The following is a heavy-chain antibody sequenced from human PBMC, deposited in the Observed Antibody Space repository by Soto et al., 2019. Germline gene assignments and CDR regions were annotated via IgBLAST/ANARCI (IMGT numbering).Heavy chain of an antibody. CDR3: IQSRCGGDCLQSYASHYRYGMDV. Sequence: QITLKESGPTLVKPTQTLTLTCTFSGFSLSTSGVGVGWIRQPPGKALEWLALIYWDDDKRYSPSLRSRITINNDTSKNQVVLTMTNMDPVDTATYYCIQSRCGGDCLQSYASHYRYGMDVWCQGTTVTVSS. J-gene: IGHJ6*02. D-gene: IGHD2-21*02. CDR2: IYWDDDK. V-gene: IGHV2-5*02. CDR1: GFSLSTSGVG.